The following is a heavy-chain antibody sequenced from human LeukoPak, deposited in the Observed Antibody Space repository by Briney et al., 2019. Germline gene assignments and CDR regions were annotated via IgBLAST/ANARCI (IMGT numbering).Heavy chain of an antibody. CDR2: ISSSSYT. CDR1: GFTFSDYY. CDR3: ARDCHYYDSSGFLGVLYY. D-gene: IGHD3-22*01. V-gene: IGHV3-11*05. J-gene: IGHJ4*02. Sequence: PGGSLRLSCAASGFTFSDYYMSWIRQAPGKGLEWVSYISSSSYTNYADSVKGRFTISRDNAKNSLYLQMNSLRAEDTAVYYCARDCHYYDSSGFLGVLYYWGQGTLVTVSS.